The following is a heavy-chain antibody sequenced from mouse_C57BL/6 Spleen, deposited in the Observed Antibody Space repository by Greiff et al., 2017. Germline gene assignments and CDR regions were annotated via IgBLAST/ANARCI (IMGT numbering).Heavy chain of an antibody. CDR1: GYTFTDYY. Sequence: EVKLMESGPELVKPGASVKISCKASGYTFTDYYMNWVKQSHGKSLEWIGDINPNNGGTSYNQKFKGKATLTVDKSSSTAYMELRSLTSEDSAVYYCARPYGYYWFAYWGQGTLVTVSA. CDR2: INPNNGGT. D-gene: IGHD2-2*01. V-gene: IGHV1-26*01. CDR3: ARPYGYYWFAY. J-gene: IGHJ3*01.